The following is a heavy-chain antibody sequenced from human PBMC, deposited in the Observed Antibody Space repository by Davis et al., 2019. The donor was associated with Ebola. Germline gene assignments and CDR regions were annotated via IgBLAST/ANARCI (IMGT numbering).Heavy chain of an antibody. CDR1: GFTFSTYA. CDR2: IWYDGSNK. D-gene: IGHD3-22*01. Sequence: GESLKISCAASGFTFSTYAMHWVRQAPGKGLEWVAVIWYDGSNKYYADSVKGRFTISRDNSKNTLYLQMNSLRAEDTAVYYCARASDSSGYYLRWYFDLWGRGTLVTVSS. V-gene: IGHV3-33*08. CDR3: ARASDSSGYYLRWYFDL. J-gene: IGHJ2*01.